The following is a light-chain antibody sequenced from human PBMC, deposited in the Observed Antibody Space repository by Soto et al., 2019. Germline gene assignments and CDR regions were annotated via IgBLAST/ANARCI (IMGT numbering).Light chain of an antibody. Sequence: QSALTQPASVSGSPGQSITISCTGTSSDFSVYNYVSWYQLHPGKAPKLMIYAVSTRTSGVSNRFSGSKSGNTASLTISGLQAEDEADYYCSSHNPIGTLQIFGPGTKLTVL. CDR3: SSHNPIGTLQI. J-gene: IGLJ1*01. CDR1: SSDFSVYNY. V-gene: IGLV2-14*01. CDR2: AVS.